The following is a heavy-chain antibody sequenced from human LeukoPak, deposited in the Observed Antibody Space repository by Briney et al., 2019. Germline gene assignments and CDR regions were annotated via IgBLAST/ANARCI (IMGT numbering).Heavy chain of an antibody. CDR1: GFTFSSYS. D-gene: IGHD3-3*01. Sequence: GGSLRLSCAASGFTFSSYSMNWVRQAPGKGLEWVSSISSSSSYIYYADSVKGRFTISRDNAKNSLYLQMNSLRAEDTAVYYCARDGIFGVVIIPSQFDYWGQGTLVTVSS. V-gene: IGHV3-21*01. CDR2: ISSSSSYI. CDR3: ARDGIFGVVIIPSQFDY. J-gene: IGHJ4*02.